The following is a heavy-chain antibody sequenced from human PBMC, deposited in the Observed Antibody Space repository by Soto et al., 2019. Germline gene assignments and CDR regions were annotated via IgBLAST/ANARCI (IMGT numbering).Heavy chain of an antibody. CDR3: ARGGIVVGPAAISSLDY. D-gene: IGHD2-2*01. CDR1: GGSFSGYY. V-gene: IGHV4-34*01. J-gene: IGHJ4*02. CDR2: INHSGST. Sequence: QVQLQQWGAGLLKPSETLSLTCAVYGGSFSGYYWSWIRQPPGQGLEWSGEINHSGSTNYNPSLKSRVTISVDTCTNQFSLKLSSVTAADTAVYYCARGGIVVGPAAISSLDYWGQGTLVTVAS.